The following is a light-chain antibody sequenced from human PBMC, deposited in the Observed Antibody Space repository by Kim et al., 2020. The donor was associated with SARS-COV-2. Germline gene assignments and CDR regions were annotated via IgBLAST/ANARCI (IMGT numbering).Light chain of an antibody. Sequence: VTISCAGSISTIGAGYDVHWYQQLPGTAPKPLIYGNSNRPSGVPDRFPGSKSGTSASLAITGLQAEDEADYYCQSYDSSLSAYVVFGGGTKVTVL. CDR3: QSYDSSLSAYVV. J-gene: IGLJ2*01. V-gene: IGLV1-40*01. CDR1: ISTIGAGYD. CDR2: GNS.